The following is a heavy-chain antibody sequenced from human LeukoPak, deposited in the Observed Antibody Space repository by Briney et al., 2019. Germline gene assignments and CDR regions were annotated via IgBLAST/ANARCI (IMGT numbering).Heavy chain of an antibody. Sequence: GGSLRLSCAASGSAFSSQALSWVRQAPGKGLEWVSSFTGSDGNIHYADSAKGRFTLSRDSSKETMYLQMISLRADDTAIYYCAAGGGNTFNPWGQGILVTVSS. CDR1: GSAFSSQA. CDR2: FTGSDGNI. V-gene: IGHV3-23*01. CDR3: AAGGGNTFNP. J-gene: IGHJ5*02. D-gene: IGHD1/OR15-1a*01.